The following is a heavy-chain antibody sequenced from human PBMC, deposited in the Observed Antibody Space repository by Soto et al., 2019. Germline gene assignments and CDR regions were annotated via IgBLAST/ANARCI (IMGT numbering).Heavy chain of an antibody. J-gene: IGHJ6*02. V-gene: IGHV1-69*13. D-gene: IGHD2-2*01. Sequence: ASVKVSCKASGGTFSSYAISWVRQAPGQGLEWMGGIIPIFGTANYAQKFQGRVTITADESTSTAYMELSSLGSEDTAVYYCARVVVPAAIGYYYYGMDVWGQGTTVTVSS. CDR1: GGTFSSYA. CDR3: ARVVVPAAIGYYYYGMDV. CDR2: IIPIFGTA.